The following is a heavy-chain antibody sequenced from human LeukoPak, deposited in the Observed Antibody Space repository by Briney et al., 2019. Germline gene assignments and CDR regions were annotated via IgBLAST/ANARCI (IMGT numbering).Heavy chain of an antibody. D-gene: IGHD3-22*01. CDR3: ARGLPKTMIVVVKRCFDP. Sequence: PSETLSLTCAVYGGSFSGYYWSWIRQPLGKGLEWIGEINHSGSTNYNPSLKSRVTISVDTSKNQFSLKLSSVTAADTAVYYCARGLPKTMIVVVKRCFDPWGQGTLVTVSS. V-gene: IGHV4-34*01. CDR1: GGSFSGYY. J-gene: IGHJ5*02. CDR2: INHSGST.